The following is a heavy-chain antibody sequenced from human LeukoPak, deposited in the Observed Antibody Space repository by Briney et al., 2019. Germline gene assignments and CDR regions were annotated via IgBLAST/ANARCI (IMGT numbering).Heavy chain of an antibody. J-gene: IGHJ5*02. Sequence: SETLSLTCTVPGGSISSGGYYWSWIRQHPGKGLEWIGFIYYTGSTTYYNPSLKSRATISVDTSKNHFSLKLTSVTAADTAVYYCARATGGAAAADFDPWGQGTLVTVSS. CDR1: GGSISSGGYY. D-gene: IGHD6-13*01. CDR3: ARATGGAAAADFDP. CDR2: IYYTGSTT. V-gene: IGHV4-31*03.